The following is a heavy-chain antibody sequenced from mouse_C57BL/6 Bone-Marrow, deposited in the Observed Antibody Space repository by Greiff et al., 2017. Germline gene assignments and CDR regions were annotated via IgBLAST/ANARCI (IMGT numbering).Heavy chain of an antibody. D-gene: IGHD2-1*01. CDR3: ARASTEDYFDY. CDR1: GYTFTSYW. V-gene: IGHV1-55*01. CDR2: IYPGSGST. J-gene: IGHJ2*01. Sequence: QVQLQQSGAELARPGASVKLSCKASGYTFTSYWITWVKQRPGQGLEWIGDIYPGSGSTNYNEKFKSKATLTVDTSSSTAYMQLSSLTSEDSAVYYCARASTEDYFDYWGQGTTLTVSS.